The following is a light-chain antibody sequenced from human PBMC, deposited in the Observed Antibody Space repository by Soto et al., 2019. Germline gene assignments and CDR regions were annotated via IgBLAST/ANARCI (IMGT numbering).Light chain of an antibody. Sequence: ALTQPPSASGSPGQSVTISCTGTSSDVGGYNYVSWYQQHPGKAPKLMIYEVSKRPSGVPDRFSGSKSGNTASLTVSGLQAEDEADYYCSSDAGSNNLVFGGGTKLTVL. V-gene: IGLV2-8*01. CDR1: SSDVGGYNY. CDR2: EVS. CDR3: SSDAGSNNLV. J-gene: IGLJ2*01.